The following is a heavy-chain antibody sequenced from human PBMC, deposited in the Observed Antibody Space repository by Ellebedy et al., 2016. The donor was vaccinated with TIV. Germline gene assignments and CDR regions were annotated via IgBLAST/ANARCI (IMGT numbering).Heavy chain of an antibody. D-gene: IGHD3-10*01. CDR3: ARNPPDYSGSGRSAMDA. CDR2: IYPGDSNT. Sequence: ASVKVSCKGSGYDFTNYYIGWVRQMPGKGLEWMGTIYPGDSNTRYSPSFQGQVIISADKSINTAYLQWSSLKASDTAMYYCARNPPDYSGSGRSAMDAWGQGTTVTVS. V-gene: IGHV5-51*01. J-gene: IGHJ6*02. CDR1: GYDFTNYY.